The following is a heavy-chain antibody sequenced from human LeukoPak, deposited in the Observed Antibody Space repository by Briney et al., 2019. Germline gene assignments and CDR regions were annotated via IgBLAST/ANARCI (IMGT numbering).Heavy chain of an antibody. V-gene: IGHV1-2*02. J-gene: IGHJ6*03. Sequence: GASVKVSCKASGYTFTGYYMHWVRQAPGQGLEWMGWINPNSGGTNYAQKFQGRVTMTRDTSISTAYMELSRLRSDDTAVYYCARDHSGFWSGYANYYYYYMDVWGKGTTVTVSS. D-gene: IGHD3-3*01. CDR3: ARDHSGFWSGYANYYYYYMDV. CDR2: INPNSGGT. CDR1: GYTFTGYY.